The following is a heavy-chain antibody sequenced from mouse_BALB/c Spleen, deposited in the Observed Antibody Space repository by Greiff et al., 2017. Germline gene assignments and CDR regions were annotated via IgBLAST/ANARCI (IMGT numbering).Heavy chain of an antibody. D-gene: IGHD3-3*01. J-gene: IGHJ3*01. V-gene: IGHV5-4*02. CDR3: ARDGGQAWFAY. CDR2: ISDGGSYT. Sequence: EVMLVESGGGLVKPGGSLKLSCAASGFTFSDYYMYWVRQTPEKRLEWVATISDGGSYTYYPYSVKGRFTISRDNAKNNLYLQMSSLKSEDTAMYYCARDGGQAWFAYWGQGTLVTVSA. CDR1: GFTFSDYY.